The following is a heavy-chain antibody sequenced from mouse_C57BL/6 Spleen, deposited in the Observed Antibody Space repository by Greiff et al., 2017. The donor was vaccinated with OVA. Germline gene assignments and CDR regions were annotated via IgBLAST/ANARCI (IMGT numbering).Heavy chain of an antibody. V-gene: IGHV1-61*01. D-gene: IGHD1-1*01. CDR2: IYPSDSET. CDR1: GYTFTSYW. CDR3: ARGGYYGSRRYFDV. J-gene: IGHJ1*03. Sequence: VKLQQPGAELVRPGSSVKLSCKASGYTFTSYWLDWVKQRPGQGLEWIGNIYPSDSETHYNQKFKDKATLTVDKSYSTAYMQLSSLTSEDSAVYYCARGGYYGSRRYFDVWGTGTTVTVSS.